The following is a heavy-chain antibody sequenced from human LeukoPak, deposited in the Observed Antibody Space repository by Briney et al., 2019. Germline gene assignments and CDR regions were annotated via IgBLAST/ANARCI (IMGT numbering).Heavy chain of an antibody. V-gene: IGHV3-30*01. CDR3: ARALSGYDFWSGSSY. D-gene: IGHD3-3*01. Sequence: GGSLRLSCAASGFTFSSYAMHWVRQAPGKGLEWVAVISYDGSNKYYADSVKGRFTISRDNSKNTLYLQMNSLRAEDTAVYYCARALSGYDFWSGSSYWGQGTLVTVSS. CDR1: GFTFSSYA. J-gene: IGHJ4*02. CDR2: ISYDGSNK.